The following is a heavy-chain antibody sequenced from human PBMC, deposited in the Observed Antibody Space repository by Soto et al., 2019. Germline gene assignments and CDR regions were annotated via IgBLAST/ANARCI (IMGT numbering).Heavy chain of an antibody. Sequence: EVQLVESEGGLVQPGGSLSVSCAASGFTFSSYWMHWVRQAPGKGLVWVSRINSDGSSTSYADSVKGRFTISRDNAKNTLYLQMNRLRAEDTAVYYCVRTSLVVAAATRQDYWGQGTLVTVSS. D-gene: IGHD2-15*01. J-gene: IGHJ4*02. V-gene: IGHV3-74*01. CDR1: GFTFSSYW. CDR3: VRTSLVVAAATRQDY. CDR2: INSDGSST.